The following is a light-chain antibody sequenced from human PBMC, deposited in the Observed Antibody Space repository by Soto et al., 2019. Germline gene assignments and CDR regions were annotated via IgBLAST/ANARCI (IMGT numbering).Light chain of an antibody. CDR3: QHYDRAPMWT. J-gene: IGKJ1*01. V-gene: IGKV3-20*01. CDR2: STS. CDR1: QSVGDTY. Sequence: EIVVTQSPGTLSLSPGERATLSCRASQSVGDTYLAWYQQKPGQAPRLLMYSTSIRATGIPDRFSGSGSGTDFTLTISRLDPEDFAVYYCQHYDRAPMWTFGQGTKVDIK.